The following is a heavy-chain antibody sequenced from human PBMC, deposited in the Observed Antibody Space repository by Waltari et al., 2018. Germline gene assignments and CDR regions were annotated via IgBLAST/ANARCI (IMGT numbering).Heavy chain of an antibody. Sequence: VQLVESGGGLVRPGGSLRLFCAASGFSFSNYQMAWVRQAPGKGLEWLSYISPSSNTINYADSVKGRFSISRDNAKNSLFLQMNGLRAEDTAVYYCARWVLPIDYWGLGTLVTVSS. D-gene: IGHD1-26*01. CDR2: ISPSSNTI. CDR1: GFSFSNYQ. V-gene: IGHV3-48*03. CDR3: ARWVLPIDY. J-gene: IGHJ4*02.